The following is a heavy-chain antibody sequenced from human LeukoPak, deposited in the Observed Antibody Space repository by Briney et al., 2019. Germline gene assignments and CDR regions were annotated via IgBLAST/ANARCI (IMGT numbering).Heavy chain of an antibody. J-gene: IGHJ5*02. V-gene: IGHV3-15*01. CDR2: IKSKTDGGTT. CDR1: GFTXXNAW. D-gene: IGHD6-19*01. CDR3: AKGRGSSGWPFDP. Sequence: SGFTXXNAWMSWVRQAPGKGLEWVGRIKSKTDGGTTDYAAPVKGRFTISRDDSKNTLYLQMNSLRAEDTAVYYCAKGRGSSGWPFDPWGQGTLVTVSS.